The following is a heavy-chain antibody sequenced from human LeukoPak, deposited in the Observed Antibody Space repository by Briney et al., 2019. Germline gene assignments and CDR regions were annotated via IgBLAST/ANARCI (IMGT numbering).Heavy chain of an antibody. Sequence: ASVKVSCKASGYTFTGYYMHWVRQAPGQGLEWMGWINPNSGGTNYAQKFQGRVTMTRDTSISTAYMELSRLRSDDTAVYYCARSHGLYDRSQIDYWGQGTLVTVSS. CDR1: GYTFTGYY. D-gene: IGHD3-22*01. V-gene: IGHV1-2*02. CDR2: INPNSGGT. J-gene: IGHJ4*02. CDR3: ARSHGLYDRSQIDY.